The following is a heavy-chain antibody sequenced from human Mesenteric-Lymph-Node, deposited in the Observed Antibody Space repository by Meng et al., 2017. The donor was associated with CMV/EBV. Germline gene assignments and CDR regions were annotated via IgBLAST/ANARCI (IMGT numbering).Heavy chain of an antibody. V-gene: IGHV3-20*04. CDR1: GFTFGDYG. D-gene: IGHD5-24*01. J-gene: IGHJ4*02. CDR2: INWNGGHT. CDR3: ARVPRDVYNPDY. Sequence: GESLKISCAASGFTFGDYGMSWVRQAPGKGLEWVSTINWNGGHTDYADSVKGRFTISRDNAKNSLYLQMNSLRAEDTAMYYCARVPRDVYNPDYWGQGTLVTVSS.